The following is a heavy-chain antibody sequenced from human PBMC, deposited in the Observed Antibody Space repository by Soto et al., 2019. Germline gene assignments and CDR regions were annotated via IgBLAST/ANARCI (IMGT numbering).Heavy chain of an antibody. V-gene: IGHV3-33*01. CDR2: IWYDGSNK. CDR1: GFTFSSYG. D-gene: IGHD6-6*01. J-gene: IGHJ6*03. CDR3: ARASSSYLYYYYYYMDV. Sequence: QVQLVESGGGVVQPGRSLRLSCAASGFTFSSYGMHWVRQAPGKGLVWVAVIWYDGSNKYYADSVKGRFTISRDNSKNTLYLQMNSLRTEDTAVYYCARASSSYLYYYYYYMDVWGKGTTVTVSS.